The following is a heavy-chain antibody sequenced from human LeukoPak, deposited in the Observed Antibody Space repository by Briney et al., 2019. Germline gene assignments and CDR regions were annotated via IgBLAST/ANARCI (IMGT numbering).Heavy chain of an antibody. V-gene: IGHV4-59*01. J-gene: IGHJ4*02. Sequence: PSETLSLTCTVSGGSISSYYWSWIRQPPGKGLEWIGYIYYSGSTNYNPSLKSRVTISVDTSKNQFSLKLSSVTAADTAVYYCAITSYGDYTARFDYWGQGTLVTVSS. CDR3: AITSYGDYTARFDY. D-gene: IGHD4-17*01. CDR2: IYYSGST. CDR1: GGSISSYY.